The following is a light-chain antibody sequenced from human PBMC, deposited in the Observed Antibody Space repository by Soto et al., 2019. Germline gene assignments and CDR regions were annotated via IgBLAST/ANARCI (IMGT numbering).Light chain of an antibody. V-gene: IGKV1-6*02. CDR2: AAS. CDR1: QDIGND. CDR3: LQDHDYPRT. Sequence: IQMTQSPSSLSVSVTDRVTITCRASQDIGNDLGWYQQRPGEAPELLLYAASTLRSGVPSRFSGSGSGTQFTLTINNLQPEDSATYFCLQDHDYPRTFGHGTKVEV. J-gene: IGKJ1*01.